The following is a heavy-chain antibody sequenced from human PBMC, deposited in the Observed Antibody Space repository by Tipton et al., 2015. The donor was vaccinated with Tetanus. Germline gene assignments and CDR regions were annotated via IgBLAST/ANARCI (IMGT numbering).Heavy chain of an antibody. J-gene: IGHJ5*02. CDR3: ARHFGEMLYAPFRFDP. V-gene: IGHV5-51*01. CDR2: IYPGDSDT. D-gene: IGHD3-3*01. Sequence: QLVQSGAEVKKPGESLNISCKTSGYFFDTHWIAWVRQMPGKGLEWMGIIYPGDSDTIYSPSFQGQVTMSVDRPTATAYLQWGSLKASDTAIYYCARHFGEMLYAPFRFDPWGQGTLVTVSS. CDR1: GYFFDTHW.